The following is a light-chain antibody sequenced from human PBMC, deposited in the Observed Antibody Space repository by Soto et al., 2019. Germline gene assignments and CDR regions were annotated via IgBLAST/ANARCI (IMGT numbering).Light chain of an antibody. CDR2: GAS. Sequence: IVMTQSPDSLAVSLGERAAINCKSCQSVLSSSRNKNYLAWYQQKPGQPPKLLIYGASTRESGVPDRFSGSGSGTDFTLTISSLQAEDVAVYYCQQYYSTPRTFGQGTKVDIK. V-gene: IGKV4-1*01. CDR3: QQYYSTPRT. CDR1: QSVLSSSRNKNY. J-gene: IGKJ1*01.